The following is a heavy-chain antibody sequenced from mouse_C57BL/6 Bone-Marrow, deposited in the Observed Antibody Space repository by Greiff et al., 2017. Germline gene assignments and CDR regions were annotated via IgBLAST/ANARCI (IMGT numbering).Heavy chain of an antibody. CDR2: IDPETGGT. CDR3: TRIKLVCDY. V-gene: IGHV1-15*01. CDR1: GYTFTDYE. D-gene: IGHD1-3*01. Sequence: QVQLQQPGAELVRPGASVTLSCKASGYTFTDYEMHWVKQTPVHGLEWIGAIDPETGGTAYNQKFKGKAILTADKTSSTAYMELRSLTSEDSAVYYCTRIKLVCDYWGQGTTLTVSS. J-gene: IGHJ2*01.